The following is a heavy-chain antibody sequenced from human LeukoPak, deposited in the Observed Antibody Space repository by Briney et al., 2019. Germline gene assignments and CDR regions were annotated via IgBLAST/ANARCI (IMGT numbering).Heavy chain of an antibody. J-gene: IGHJ3*02. CDR2: ITGSGGST. Sequence: GGSLRLSCAASGFTFSSYAMSWVRQAPGKGLEWVSGITGSGGSTNYADSVKGRFTISRDNSKNTLYLQMNSLRAEDTAVYYCAKGMSDAFDIWGQGTMVTVSS. V-gene: IGHV3-23*01. CDR3: AKGMSDAFDI. CDR1: GFTFSSYA.